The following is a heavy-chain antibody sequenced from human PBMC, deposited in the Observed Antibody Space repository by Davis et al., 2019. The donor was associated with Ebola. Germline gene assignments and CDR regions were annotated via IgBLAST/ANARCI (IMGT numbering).Heavy chain of an antibody. D-gene: IGHD3-3*01. CDR2: INHSGST. CDR1: GGSISSYY. J-gene: IGHJ6*02. CDR3: ATRYYDFWSGYHYYYYGMDV. V-gene: IGHV4-34*01. Sequence: SETLSLTCTVSGGSISSYYWSWIRQPPGKGLEWIGEINHSGSTNYNPSLKSRVTTSVDTSKNQFSLKLSSVTAADTAVYYCATRYYDFWSGYHYYYYGMDVWGQGTTVTVSS.